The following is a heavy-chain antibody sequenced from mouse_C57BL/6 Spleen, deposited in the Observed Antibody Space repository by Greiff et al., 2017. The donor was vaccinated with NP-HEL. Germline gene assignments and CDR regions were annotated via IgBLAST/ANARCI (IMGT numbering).Heavy chain of an antibody. J-gene: IGHJ2*01. CDR2: IDPSDSYT. Sequence: VQLQQPGAELVKPGASVKLSCKASGYTFTSYWMQWVKQRPGQGLEWIGEIDPSDSYTNYNQKFKGKATLTVDTSSSTAYMQLSSLTSEDSAVYYCARGVIYDGYYVDYFDYWGQGTTLTVSS. V-gene: IGHV1-50*01. D-gene: IGHD2-3*01. CDR1: GYTFTSYW. CDR3: ARGVIYDGYYVDYFDY.